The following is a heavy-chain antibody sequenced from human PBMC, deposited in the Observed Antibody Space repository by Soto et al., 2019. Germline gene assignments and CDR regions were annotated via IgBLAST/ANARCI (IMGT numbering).Heavy chain of an antibody. Sequence: ASVKVSCKASGYTFTRYGISWVRQAPGQGLEWMGWISGYNGDTNYAQKFQGRVSMTIDTSTTTAYMELRSLTSDDTAVYYCAKKGQPPYYYYGLDVWGQGTKVTVSS. CDR3: AKKGQPPYYYYGLDV. CDR2: ISGYNGDT. V-gene: IGHV1-18*01. CDR1: GYTFTRYG. D-gene: IGHD6-13*01. J-gene: IGHJ6*02.